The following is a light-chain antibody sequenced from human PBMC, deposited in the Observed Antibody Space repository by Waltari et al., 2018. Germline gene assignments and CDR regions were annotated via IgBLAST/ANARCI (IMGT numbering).Light chain of an antibody. Sequence: SYELTQAPSVSVAPGKTATITCGGNKVGSKRVHWFQQKTGQAPVLVIYYDSDRPSGIPEGFSGSNTGNTATLTISRVEAGDEADYYCQVWDSGRDQVVFGGGTKLAVL. CDR2: YDS. V-gene: IGLV3-21*01. CDR1: KVGSKR. CDR3: QVWDSGRDQVV. J-gene: IGLJ2*01.